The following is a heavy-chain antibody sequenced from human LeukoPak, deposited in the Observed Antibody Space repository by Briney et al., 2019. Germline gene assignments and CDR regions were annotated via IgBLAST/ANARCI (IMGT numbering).Heavy chain of an antibody. CDR1: GGSISSSSYY. Sequence: SETLSLTCTVSGGSISSSSYYWVWIRQPPGKGLEWIGSIYYSGSTYYNPSLKSRVTISVDTSKNQFSLKLSSVTAADTAVYYCARDGAYYYDSSGYYDYWGQGTLVTVSS. J-gene: IGHJ4*02. CDR3: ARDGAYYYDSSGYYDY. D-gene: IGHD3-22*01. V-gene: IGHV4-39*07. CDR2: IYYSGST.